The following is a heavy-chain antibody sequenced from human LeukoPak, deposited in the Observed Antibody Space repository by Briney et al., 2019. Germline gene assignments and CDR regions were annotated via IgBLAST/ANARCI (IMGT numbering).Heavy chain of an antibody. CDR2: ISGSGGST. V-gene: IGHV3-23*01. D-gene: IGHD6-19*01. J-gene: IGHJ4*02. CDR1: GFTFSSYA. Sequence: GGSLRLSCAASGFTFSSYAMSWVRQAPGKGLEWVSAISGSGGSTYYADSVKGRFTISRDNSKNTLYLQMNSLRAEDTAVYYCATLWLVRPYFDYWGQGTLVTVSS. CDR3: ATLWLVRPYFDY.